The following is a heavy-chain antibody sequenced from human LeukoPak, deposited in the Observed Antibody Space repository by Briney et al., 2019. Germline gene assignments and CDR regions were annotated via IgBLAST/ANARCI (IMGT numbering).Heavy chain of an antibody. Sequence: ASVKVSCKASGYTFTSYDINWVRQATGQGLEWMGWMNPNSGNTGYAQKFQGRVTMTRNTSISTAYMELSSLRSEDTAVYYCARGLTYYESSGYYLDFWGQGTLVTVSS. CDR1: GYTFTSYD. V-gene: IGHV1-8*01. D-gene: IGHD3-22*01. J-gene: IGHJ4*02. CDR2: MNPNSGNT. CDR3: ARGLTYYESSGYYLDF.